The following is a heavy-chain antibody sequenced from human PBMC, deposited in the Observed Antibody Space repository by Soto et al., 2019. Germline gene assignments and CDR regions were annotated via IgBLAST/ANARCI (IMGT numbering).Heavy chain of an antibody. CDR1: GGSISSSNW. CDR3: ARDPTLAARSYYYYGMDV. Sequence: SETLSLTCAVSGGSISSSNWWSWVRQPPGKGLEWIGEIYHSGSTNYNPSLKSRVTISVDKSKNQFSLKLSSVTAADTAVYYCARDPTLAARSYYYYGMDVWGQGTTVTVSS. J-gene: IGHJ6*02. CDR2: IYHSGST. D-gene: IGHD6-6*01. V-gene: IGHV4-4*02.